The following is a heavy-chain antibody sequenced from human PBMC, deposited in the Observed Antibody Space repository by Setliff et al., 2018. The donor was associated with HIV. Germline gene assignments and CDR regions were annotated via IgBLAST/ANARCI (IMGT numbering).Heavy chain of an antibody. V-gene: IGHV4-59*01. Sequence: PSETLSLTCTVYGGSFSGYYWSWIRQPPGMGLEWIGNIYYSGTTYYSPSLKSRVTISVNKSMTTDTSTGTAYMELRSLRSDDTAVYYCARDVDHMMGVWGQGTTVTVSS. CDR1: GGSFSGYY. J-gene: IGHJ6*02. CDR3: ARDVDHMMGV. CDR2: IYYSGTT.